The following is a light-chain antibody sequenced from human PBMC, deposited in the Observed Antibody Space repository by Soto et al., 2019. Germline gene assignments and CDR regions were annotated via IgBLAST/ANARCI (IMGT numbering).Light chain of an antibody. CDR3: SSFAGSSRYV. CDR1: SSDIGGYNF. V-gene: IGLV2-8*01. J-gene: IGLJ1*01. CDR2: EVD. Sequence: QSALTQPPSASGSPGQSVTISCTGTSSDIGGYNFVSWYQQHPGKAPKLMIFEVDKRPSGVPDRFSGSKSGNTASLTVSGLQAEDEADYYSSSFAGSSRYVFGTGTKLTV.